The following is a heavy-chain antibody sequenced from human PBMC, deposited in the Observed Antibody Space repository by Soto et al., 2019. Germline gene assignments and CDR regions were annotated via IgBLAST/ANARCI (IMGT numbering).Heavy chain of an antibody. V-gene: IGHV4-59*11. J-gene: IGHJ6*02. CDR2: IYYSGST. Sequence: PSETLSLTCTLSGGAINDHYWSFIRQPPGKGLEWIGYIYYSGSTNYNPSLKSRVTISVDTSKNQFSLKLSSVTAADTAVYYCARVPPAAIVYYYYGMDVWGQGTTVTVSS. CDR1: GGAINDHY. CDR3: ARVPPAAIVYYYYGMDV. D-gene: IGHD2-2*01.